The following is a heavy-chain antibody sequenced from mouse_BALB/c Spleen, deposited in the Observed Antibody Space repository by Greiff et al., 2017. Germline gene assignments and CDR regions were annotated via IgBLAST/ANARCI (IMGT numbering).Heavy chain of an antibody. J-gene: IGHJ4*01. CDR2: IYPGDGDT. V-gene: IGHV1-87*01. CDR3: ARTTRGYYAMDY. Sequence: VKLQESGAELARPGASVKLSCKASGYTFTSYWMQWVKQRPGQGLEWIGAIYPGDGDTRYTQKFKGKATLTADKSSSTAYMQLSSLASEDSAVYYCARTTRGYYAMDYWGQGTSVTVSS. D-gene: IGHD1-1*01. CDR1: GYTFTSYW.